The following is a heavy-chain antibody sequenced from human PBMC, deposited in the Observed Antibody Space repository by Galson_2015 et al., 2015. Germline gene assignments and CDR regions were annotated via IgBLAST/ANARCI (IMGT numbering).Heavy chain of an antibody. CDR3: AVSEYYYDSSGYYLFDY. CDR2: IIPIFGTA. Sequence: SVKVSCKASGGTFSSYAISWVRQAPGQGLEWMGGIIPIFGTANYAQKFQGRVTITADESTSTAYMELSSLRSEDTAVYYCAVSEYYYDSSGYYLFDYWGQGTLVTVSS. CDR1: GGTFSSYA. D-gene: IGHD3-22*01. J-gene: IGHJ4*02. V-gene: IGHV1-69*13.